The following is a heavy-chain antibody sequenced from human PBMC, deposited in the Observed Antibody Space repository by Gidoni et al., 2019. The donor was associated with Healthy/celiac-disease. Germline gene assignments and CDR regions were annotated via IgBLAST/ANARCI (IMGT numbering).Heavy chain of an antibody. Sequence: QVQLQESGLGLVTPSQTLSLTCPVPAGSISSGDYYWSWIRQPPGQGLGWIGYIYYSGSTYYNPSLKSRVTISVDTSKNQFSLKLSSVTAADAAVDYCATNYWDSGSRGNFQHWGQGTLVTVSS. V-gene: IGHV4-30-4*01. D-gene: IGHD1-26*01. CDR2: IYYSGST. CDR3: ATNYWDSGSRGNFQH. J-gene: IGHJ1*01. CDR1: AGSISSGDYY.